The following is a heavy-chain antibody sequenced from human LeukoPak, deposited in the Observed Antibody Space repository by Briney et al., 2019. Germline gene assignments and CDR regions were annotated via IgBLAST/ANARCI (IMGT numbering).Heavy chain of an antibody. V-gene: IGHV3-30*02. CDR2: IRYDGSNK. CDR1: GFTFSSYG. J-gene: IGHJ6*03. D-gene: IGHD2-8*02. CDR3: AKVVRYDYYYYMDV. Sequence: GGSLRLSCAASGFTFSSYGMYWVRQAPGKGLEWVAFIRYDGSNKYYADSVKGRFTISRDNSKNTLYLQMNSLRAEDTAVYYCAKVVRYDYYYYMDVWGKGTTVTVSS.